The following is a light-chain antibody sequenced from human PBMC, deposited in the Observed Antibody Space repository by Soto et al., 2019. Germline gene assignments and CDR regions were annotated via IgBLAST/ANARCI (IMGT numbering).Light chain of an antibody. CDR2: EVS. CDR1: TSDAGGYNY. V-gene: IGLV2-14*01. CDR3: LSKTSSISYV. J-gene: IGLJ1*01. Sequence: QSALTPPASVSASPGQSITISCTGTTSDAGGYNYVSWYQQHPGKVPKLLIHEVSNRPSGVSNRFSGSKSGNTASLTISGLQAEDEADYYCLSKTSSISYVFGTGTKVTVL.